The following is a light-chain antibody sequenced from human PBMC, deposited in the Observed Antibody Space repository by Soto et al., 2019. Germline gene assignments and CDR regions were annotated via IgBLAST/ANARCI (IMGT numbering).Light chain of an antibody. Sequence: EIVLTQSPATLSFSTGERATLSCRASQSVSSYLAWYQQKPGQAPRLLIYDASNRATGIPARFSGSGSGTDFTLTISSLEPEDFAVYYCQQRSNWPLTFGPGTKVDIK. CDR3: QQRSNWPLT. J-gene: IGKJ3*01. CDR1: QSVSSY. CDR2: DAS. V-gene: IGKV3-11*01.